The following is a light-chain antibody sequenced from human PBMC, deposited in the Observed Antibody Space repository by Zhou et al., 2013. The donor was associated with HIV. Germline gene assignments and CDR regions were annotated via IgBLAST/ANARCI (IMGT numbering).Light chain of an antibody. Sequence: DIQLTQSPSSLSASVGDTVTITCRASQSITGWLAWYQQTPGKAPKLLIYRASSLESGVPSRFSGSGSGTEFTLTISSLQPDDFATYYCQHYNSYLYTFGQGTKLEIK. J-gene: IGKJ2*01. CDR1: QSITGW. CDR2: RAS. CDR3: QHYNSYLYT. V-gene: IGKV1-5*03.